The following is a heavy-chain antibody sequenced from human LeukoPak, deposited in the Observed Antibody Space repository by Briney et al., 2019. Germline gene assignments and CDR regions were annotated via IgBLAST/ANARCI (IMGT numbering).Heavy chain of an antibody. CDR2: IYFTGNT. J-gene: IGHJ4*02. CDR3: ARHPFSSPFDF. Sequence: SETLSLTCTVSGGSISSFYWSWIRQPPGKGLEWIGYIYFTGNTDHNPSLKSRVTLSMDTSKNQFSLKLTSVTAADTAVYYCARHPFSSPFDFWGQGTLVTVSS. CDR1: GGSISSFY. V-gene: IGHV4-59*08.